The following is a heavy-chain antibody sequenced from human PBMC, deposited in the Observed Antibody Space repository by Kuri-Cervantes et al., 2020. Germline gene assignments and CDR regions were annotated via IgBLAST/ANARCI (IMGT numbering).Heavy chain of an antibody. CDR3: ARGRIRGGYYGDYVISRAFDI. CDR1: GGSISSYY. V-gene: IGHV4-34*01. D-gene: IGHD4-17*01. Sequence: ESLKISCTVSGGSISSYYWSWIRQPPGKGLEWIGEINHSGSTNYNPSLKSRVTISVDTSKNQFSLKLSSVTAADTAVYYCARGRIRGGYYGDYVISRAFDIWGQGTMVTVSS. CDR2: INHSGST. J-gene: IGHJ3*02.